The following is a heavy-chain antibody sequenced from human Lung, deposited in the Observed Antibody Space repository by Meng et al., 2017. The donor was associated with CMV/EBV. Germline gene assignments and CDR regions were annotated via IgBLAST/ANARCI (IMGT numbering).Heavy chain of an antibody. J-gene: IGHJ4*02. D-gene: IGHD4-17*01. V-gene: IGHV3-20*03. CDR3: AREGYDDYGDYAFFS. CDR1: GFTFDDYG. Sequence: SGFTFDDYGMSWVRQAPGKGLEWVSGINWNGGSTGYVDSVKGRFTISRDNAKNSLYLQMNSLRAEDTALYYCAREGYDDYGDYAFFSWGQGTLVTVSS. CDR2: INWNGGST.